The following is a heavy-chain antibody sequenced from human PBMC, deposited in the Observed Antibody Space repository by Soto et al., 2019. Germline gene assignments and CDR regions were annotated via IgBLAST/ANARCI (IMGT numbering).Heavy chain of an antibody. D-gene: IGHD5-18*01. CDR2: IWYDGSNK. Sequence: GGSLRLSCAASGFTFSSYGMHWVRQAPGKGLEWVAVIWYDGSNKYYADSVKGRFTISRDNSKNTLYLQMNSLRAEDTAVYYCARGGDTAMAVAYWGQGTLVTVSS. J-gene: IGHJ4*02. CDR3: ARGGDTAMAVAY. V-gene: IGHV3-33*01. CDR1: GFTFSSYG.